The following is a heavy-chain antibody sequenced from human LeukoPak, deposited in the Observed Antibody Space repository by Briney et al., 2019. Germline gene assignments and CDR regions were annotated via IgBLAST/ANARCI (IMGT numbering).Heavy chain of an antibody. CDR1: GFTFSSYV. CDR2: ISYDGSNK. V-gene: IGHV3-30*04. J-gene: IGHJ3*02. CDR3: GRDPYDSSGYSVWVLEI. Sequence: GRSLRLSCAASGFTFSSYVMHWVRQAPGKGLEWVALISYDGSNKYYADSVKGRFTISRHNSKNTLYLQMNSLRAEDTAEYYCGRDPYDSSGYSVWVLEIWGQGKMVTV. D-gene: IGHD3-22*01.